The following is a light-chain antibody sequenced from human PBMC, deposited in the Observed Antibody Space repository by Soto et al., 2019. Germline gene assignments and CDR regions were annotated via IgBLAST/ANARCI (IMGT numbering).Light chain of an antibody. Sequence: DIQMTQSRSSLSASVGDRVTITCRASQSISTYLNWYQQKPGKAPKLLISAASSLQTGVPSRFSGAGSGTDFTPTISGLQAEDFATYYCQQSYSIPRTFGGGTKVDIK. CDR2: AAS. CDR3: QQSYSIPRT. CDR1: QSISTY. V-gene: IGKV1-39*01. J-gene: IGKJ4*01.